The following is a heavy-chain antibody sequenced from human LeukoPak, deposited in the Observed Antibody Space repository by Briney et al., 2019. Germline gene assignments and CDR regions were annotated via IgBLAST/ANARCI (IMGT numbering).Heavy chain of an antibody. CDR3: AMFSSSWINAFDI. J-gene: IGHJ3*02. CDR1: GGSISSGGYY. D-gene: IGHD6-13*01. V-gene: IGHV4-31*03. CDR2: IYNSGST. Sequence: SETLSLTCTVSGGSISSGGYYWSWIRQHPGKGLEWIGYIYNSGSTYYNPSLKSRATISVDTSKNQFSLKLSSVTAADTAVYYCAMFSSSWINAFDIWGQGTMVTVSS.